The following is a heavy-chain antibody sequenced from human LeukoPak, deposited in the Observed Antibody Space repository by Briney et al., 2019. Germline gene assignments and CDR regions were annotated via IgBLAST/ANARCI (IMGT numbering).Heavy chain of an antibody. D-gene: IGHD4-17*01. J-gene: IGHJ5*02. CDR2: IIPIFGTA. CDR1: GGTFSSYA. Sequence: SVKVSCKASGGTFSSYAISWVRQAPGQGLEWMGRIIPIFGTANYAQKFQGRVTITTDESTSTAYMELSSLRSEDTAVYYCAPTGGYGGYNWFDPWGQGTLVTVSS. CDR3: APTGGYGGYNWFDP. V-gene: IGHV1-69*05.